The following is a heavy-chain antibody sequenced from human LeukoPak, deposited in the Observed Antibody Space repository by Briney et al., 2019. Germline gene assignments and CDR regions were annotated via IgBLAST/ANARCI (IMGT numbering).Heavy chain of an antibody. J-gene: IGHJ4*02. V-gene: IGHV4-4*07. CDR3: ARRGRDGYNYDY. Sequence: SETLSPTCTVSGGSISSYYWSWIRQPAGKGLEWIGRIYTSGSTNYNPSLKSRVTMSVDTSKNQFSLKLSSVTVADTAVYYCARRGRDGYNYDYWGQGTLVTVSS. CDR2: IYTSGST. D-gene: IGHD5-24*01. CDR1: GGSISSYY.